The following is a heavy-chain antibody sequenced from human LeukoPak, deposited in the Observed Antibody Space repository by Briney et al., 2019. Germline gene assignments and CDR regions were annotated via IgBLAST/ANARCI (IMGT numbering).Heavy chain of an antibody. CDR3: AKAPANRNGVPFDY. CDR1: GFTFSSYG. D-gene: IGHD2-8*01. Sequence: GGSLRLSCAASGFTFSSYGMHWVRQAPGKGLEWVAVISYDGSNKYYADSVKGRFTISRDNSKNTLYLQMNSLRAEDTAVYYCAKAPANRNGVPFDYWGQGTLVTVSS. V-gene: IGHV3-30*18. CDR2: ISYDGSNK. J-gene: IGHJ4*02.